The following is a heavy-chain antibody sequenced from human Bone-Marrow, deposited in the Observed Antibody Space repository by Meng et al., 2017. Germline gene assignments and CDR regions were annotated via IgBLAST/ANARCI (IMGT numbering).Heavy chain of an antibody. V-gene: IGHV4-59*01. CDR2: IYYSGST. D-gene: IGHD5-24*01. CDR1: GGSISSYY. Sequence: SETLSLTCTVAGGSISSYYWSWIRQPPGKGLEWIGYIYYSGSTNYNPSLKSRVTISVDTSKNQFTLKLSSVTAADTAVYYCVRDVPLDYSNRDVYDFWGQGTLVTVSS. CDR3: VRDVPLDYSNRDVYDF. J-gene: IGHJ4*02.